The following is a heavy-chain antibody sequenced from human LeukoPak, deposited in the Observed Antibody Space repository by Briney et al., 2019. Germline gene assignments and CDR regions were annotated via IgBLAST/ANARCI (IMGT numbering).Heavy chain of an antibody. D-gene: IGHD5-18*01. J-gene: IGHJ4*02. Sequence: ASVKVSCKTSGYTFSSYTITWVRQAPGQGLQWMGWINTNTGNPTYAQGFTGRYVFSLDTSVSTAYLQMSGLTADDTAVYFCGRDPRLGIRGYTYGYIEYWGQGTLVTVSS. CDR2: INTNTGNP. CDR3: GRDPRLGIRGYTYGYIEY. V-gene: IGHV7-4-1*02. CDR1: GYTFSSYT.